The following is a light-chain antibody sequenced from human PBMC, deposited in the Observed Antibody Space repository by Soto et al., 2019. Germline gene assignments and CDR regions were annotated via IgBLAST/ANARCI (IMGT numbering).Light chain of an antibody. V-gene: IGLV2-8*01. CDR1: SSDVGGYKY. Sequence: QSALTQPPSASGSPGQSVTISCTGTSSDVGGYKYVSWYQQHPGKAPKLMIFEVNKRPSGVPDRFSGSKSGNTASLTVSGLQAEDEADDYCSSYAGINKLGVFGTGTKLTVL. CDR2: EVN. J-gene: IGLJ1*01. CDR3: SSYAGINKLGV.